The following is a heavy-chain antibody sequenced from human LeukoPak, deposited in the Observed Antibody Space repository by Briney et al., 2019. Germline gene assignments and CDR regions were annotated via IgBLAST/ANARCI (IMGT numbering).Heavy chain of an antibody. CDR2: INHSGST. Sequence: PSETLSLTCAVYGVSFSGYYWSWIRQPPRKGLEWVGEINHSGSTNYNPSLKSRVTLSVDTSKTQFSLKLRSVTAADTAVYYCARQSGGGYSGYDWLHFDYWGQGTLVTVSS. D-gene: IGHD5-12*01. CDR1: GVSFSGYY. J-gene: IGHJ4*02. V-gene: IGHV4-34*01. CDR3: ARQSGGGYSGYDWLHFDY.